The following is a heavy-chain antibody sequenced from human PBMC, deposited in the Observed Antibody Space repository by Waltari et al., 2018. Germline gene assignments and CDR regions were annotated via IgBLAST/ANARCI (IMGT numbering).Heavy chain of an antibody. CDR2: ISSRSSYI. J-gene: IGHJ4*02. Sequence: EVQLVESGGGLVKPGGSLRLSCAASGFTFSSYSMNWVRQAPGKGREWVSSISSRSSYIYYADSVKGRFTISRDNAKNSMYLQMNSLRAEETAVYYCARDRDSTPPLYWGQGTLVTVSS. CDR1: GFTFSSYS. CDR3: ARDRDSTPPLY. V-gene: IGHV3-21*01. D-gene: IGHD3-10*01.